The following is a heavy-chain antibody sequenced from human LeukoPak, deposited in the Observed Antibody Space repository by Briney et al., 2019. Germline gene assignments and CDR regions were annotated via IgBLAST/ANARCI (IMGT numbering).Heavy chain of an antibody. J-gene: IGHJ4*02. D-gene: IGHD5-24*01. CDR3: ARDLGWLQFDY. CDR2: IKEDGSQK. CDR1: GFTFSRYW. Sequence: PGGSLRLSCAASGFTFSRYWMSWVRQAPGKGLEWVANIKEDGSQKYYVDSVKGRFTISRDNAENSLYLQMNSLRGEDTAVYYCARDLGWLQFDYWGQGTLVTVSS. V-gene: IGHV3-7*04.